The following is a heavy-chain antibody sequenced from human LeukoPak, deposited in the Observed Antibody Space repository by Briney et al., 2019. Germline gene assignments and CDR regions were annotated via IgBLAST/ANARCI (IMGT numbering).Heavy chain of an antibody. J-gene: IGHJ6*03. CDR2: INTNTGNP. V-gene: IGHV7-4-1*02. CDR3: AARGGSSWYSIPCYYYYYMDV. Sequence: ASVKVSCTTSGYTFTDYYMHWVRQAPGQGLEWMGWINTNTGNPTYAQGFTGRFVFSLDTSVSTAYLQISSLKAEDTAEYYCAARGGSSWYSIPCYYYYYMDVWGKGTTVTVSS. D-gene: IGHD6-13*01. CDR1: GYTFTDYY.